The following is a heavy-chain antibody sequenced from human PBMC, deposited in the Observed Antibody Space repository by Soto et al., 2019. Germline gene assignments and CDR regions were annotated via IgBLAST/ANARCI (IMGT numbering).Heavy chain of an antibody. CDR1: GGTSSSYA. D-gene: IGHD2-21*02. CDR3: ARGSRLAYCGGDCSNWFDP. CDR2: IIPIFGTA. Sequence: SVKVSCKASGGTSSSYAISWVRQAPGQGLEWMGGIIPIFGTANYAQKFQGRVTITADESTSTAYMELSSLRSEDTAVYYCARGSRLAYCGGDCSNWFDPWGQGTLVTVSS. J-gene: IGHJ5*02. V-gene: IGHV1-69*13.